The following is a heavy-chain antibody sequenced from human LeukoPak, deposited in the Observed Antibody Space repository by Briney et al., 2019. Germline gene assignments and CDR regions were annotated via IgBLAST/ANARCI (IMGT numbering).Heavy chain of an antibody. CDR1: GGSVSSGDYY. D-gene: IGHD4-17*01. CDR3: GRKRDDGEYHIDN. Sequence: SQTLSLTCTVSGGSVSSGDYYWTWIRQHPGRGLEWIGYICYSGTTYYNPSLKSRVTILVDTSKNQFSLRLTSVTAADTAVYYGGRKRDDGEYHIDNWGQGTLVTVSS. J-gene: IGHJ4*02. CDR2: ICYSGTT. V-gene: IGHV4-31*03.